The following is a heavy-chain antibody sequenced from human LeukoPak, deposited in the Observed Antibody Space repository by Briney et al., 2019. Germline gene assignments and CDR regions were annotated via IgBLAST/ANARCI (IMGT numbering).Heavy chain of an antibody. J-gene: IGHJ1*01. V-gene: IGHV4-34*01. CDR1: GGSFSGYY. CDR2: INHSGST. Sequence: PSETLSRTCAVYGGSFSGYYWSWIRQPPGKGLEWIGEINHSGSTNYNPSLKSRVTISVDTSKNQFSLKLSSMTAADTAVYYCARGSSGWYGGKYFQHWGQGTLVTVSS. CDR3: ARGSSGWYGGKYFQH. D-gene: IGHD6-19*01.